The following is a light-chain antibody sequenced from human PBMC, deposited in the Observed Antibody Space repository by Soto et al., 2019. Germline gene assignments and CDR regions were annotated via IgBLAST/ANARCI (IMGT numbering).Light chain of an antibody. V-gene: IGLV2-23*01. J-gene: IGLJ1*01. Sequence: QSALTQPASVSGSPGQSITISCTGTSSDVGRYNLVSWYQQHPGKAPKLMIYEGSKRPSGVSNRFSGSKSGNTASLTISGLQAEDEADYYCCSYAGSSTNVFGTGTKVTVL. CDR1: SSDVGRYNL. CDR3: CSYAGSSTNV. CDR2: EGS.